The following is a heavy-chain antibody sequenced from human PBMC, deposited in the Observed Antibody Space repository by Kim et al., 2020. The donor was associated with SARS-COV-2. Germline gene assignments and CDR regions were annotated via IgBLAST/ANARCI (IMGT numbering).Heavy chain of an antibody. Sequence: GGSLRLSCAASGFTFSSFAMSWVRQAPGKGLEWVSAISGGGGNTYYADSVKGRFTISRDNSRTMLYLQMNSLRVEDTAVYYCASPRYFDWLSGNYFDYWGQGTLVTVSS. D-gene: IGHD3-9*01. CDR2: ISGGGGNT. J-gene: IGHJ4*02. V-gene: IGHV3-23*01. CDR1: GFTFSSFA. CDR3: ASPRYFDWLSGNYFDY.